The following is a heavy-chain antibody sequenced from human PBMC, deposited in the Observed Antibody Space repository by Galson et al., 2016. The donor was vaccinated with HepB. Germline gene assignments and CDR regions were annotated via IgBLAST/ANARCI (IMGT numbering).Heavy chain of an antibody. J-gene: IGHJ4*02. Sequence: SVKVSCKASGYTFSRNSIHWVRQAPGQRLEWMGGIIPLFGKTNYAQSFQGRVSITADESASIVYMEIHSLRSDDTAVYYCARTNCRGGSCYFEFWDQGTLVTVSS. CDR2: IIPLFGKT. V-gene: IGHV1-69*13. CDR1: GYTFSRNS. D-gene: IGHD2-15*01. CDR3: ARTNCRGGSCYFEF.